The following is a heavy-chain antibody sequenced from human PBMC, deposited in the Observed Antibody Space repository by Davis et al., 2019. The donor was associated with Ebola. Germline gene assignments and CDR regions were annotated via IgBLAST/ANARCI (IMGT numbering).Heavy chain of an antibody. CDR1: GFSVSSNY. CDR3: VKGWLVHDF. D-gene: IGHD6-6*01. V-gene: IGHV3-66*01. Sequence: GESLKISCAASGFSVSSNYMTWVRQAPGKGLEWVSIIYSDGSTSYGDSVKGRFTISRDNSKKTVYLQMTSLTVEDTAVYYCVKGWLVHDFWGRGTLVTVSS. CDR2: IYSDGST. J-gene: IGHJ4*02.